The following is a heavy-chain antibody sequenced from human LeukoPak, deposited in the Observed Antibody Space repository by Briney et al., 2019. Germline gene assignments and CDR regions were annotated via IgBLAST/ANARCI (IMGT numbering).Heavy chain of an antibody. CDR3: ARDLSLGSYYYYYVDV. CDR2: INPSGGST. V-gene: IGHV1-46*01. J-gene: IGHJ6*03. CDR1: GYTFTSYY. Sequence: ASVKVSCKASGYTFTSYYMHWVRQAPGQGLEWMGIINPSGGSTSYAQKFQGRVTMTRDTSISTAYMELSRLRSDDTAVYYCARDLSLGSYYYYYVDVWGKGTTVTISS. D-gene: IGHD3-10*01.